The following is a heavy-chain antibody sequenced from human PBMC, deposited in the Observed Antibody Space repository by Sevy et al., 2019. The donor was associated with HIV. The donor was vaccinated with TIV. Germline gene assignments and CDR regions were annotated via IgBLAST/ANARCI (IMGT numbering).Heavy chain of an antibody. Sequence: ASVKVSCKASGYNFTGYYMHWMRQAPGQGLEWMGWINPDSGGPIYAPKFQGRVTLTRDTSISTAYMDLSRLKSDDTAVYYCVRDDRDGYFEYWGQGTLVTVSS. V-gene: IGHV1-2*02. J-gene: IGHJ4*02. CDR2: INPDSGGP. CDR1: GYNFTGYY. CDR3: VRDDRDGYFEY.